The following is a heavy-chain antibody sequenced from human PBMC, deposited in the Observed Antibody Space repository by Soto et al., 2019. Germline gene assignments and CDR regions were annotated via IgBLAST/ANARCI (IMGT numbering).Heavy chain of an antibody. CDR1: GFTFSSYA. V-gene: IGHV3-30-3*01. J-gene: IGHJ6*02. D-gene: IGHD3-3*01. CDR2: ISYDGSNK. CDR3: ARGDFPGYYYYYGMDV. Sequence: GGSLRLSCAASGFTFSSYAMHWVRQAPGKGLEWVAVISYDGSNKYYADSVKGRFTISRDNSKNTLYLQMNSLRAEDTVVYYCARGDFPGYYYYYGMDVWGQGTTVTVSS.